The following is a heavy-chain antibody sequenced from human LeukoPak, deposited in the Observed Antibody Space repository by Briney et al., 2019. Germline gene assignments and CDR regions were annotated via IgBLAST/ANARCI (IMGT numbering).Heavy chain of an antibody. CDR3: ARGPPSAW. J-gene: IGHJ4*02. CDR2: INPDGSTT. V-gene: IGHV3-74*01. Sequence: PGGSLRLSCAASGFTFSSYWMHWVRQAPGKGLVWVSRINPDGSTTDYADSVKGRFTISRDNAESMLYLQMKSLRAEDTAVYYCARGPPSAWWGQGALVTVSS. CDR1: GFTFSSYW.